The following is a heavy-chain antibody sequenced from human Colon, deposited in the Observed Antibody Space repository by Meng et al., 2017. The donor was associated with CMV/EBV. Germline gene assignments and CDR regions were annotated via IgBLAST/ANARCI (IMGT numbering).Heavy chain of an antibody. Sequence: EMQLVASGGGLVKPGWCLCLCFSCSGFSFPGAWMSWVRQTPGKGLEWVGQIKSKTDGGAIDYAASMRGRFTISRDDSRNMVYLQMNRLIIEDTAMYYCGCGVPAYDYWGQGALVTVSS. J-gene: IGHJ4*02. CDR3: GCGVPAYDY. V-gene: IGHV3-15*01. CDR1: GFSFPGAW. CDR2: IKSKTDGGAI. D-gene: IGHD2-2*01.